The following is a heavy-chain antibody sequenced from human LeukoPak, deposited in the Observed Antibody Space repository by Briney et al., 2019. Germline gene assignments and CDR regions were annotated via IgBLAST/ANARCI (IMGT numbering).Heavy chain of an antibody. CDR2: INPNSGGT. CDR1: GYTFTGYY. V-gene: IGHV1-2*02. J-gene: IGHJ4*02. D-gene: IGHD6-19*01. CDR3: ARAPSIAVAGNNPRPTYYFDY. Sequence: ASVKVSCKASGYTFTGYYMHWVRQAPGQGLEWMGWINPNSGGTNYAQKFQGRVTMTRDMSISTAYMELSRLRSDDTAVYYCARAPSIAVAGNNPRPTYYFDYWGQGTLVTVSS.